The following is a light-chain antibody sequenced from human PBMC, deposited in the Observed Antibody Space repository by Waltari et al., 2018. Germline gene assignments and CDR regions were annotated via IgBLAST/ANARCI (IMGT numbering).Light chain of an antibody. Sequence: SYELTQPPSVSVSPGQTARITCSGDSLPKQQSYSYQQKPGQAPQLMIYKDTERPSGIPARFSGSNSGTTVTLTITGVQAEDEADYYCQSADASGTLQGVFGGGTKLTVL. J-gene: IGLJ2*01. CDR3: QSADASGTLQGV. V-gene: IGLV3-25*03. CDR2: KDT. CDR1: SLPKQQ.